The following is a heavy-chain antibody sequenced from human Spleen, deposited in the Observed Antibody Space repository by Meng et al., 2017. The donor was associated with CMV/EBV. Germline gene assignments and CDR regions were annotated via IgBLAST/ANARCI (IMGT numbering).Heavy chain of an antibody. CDR2: ISAYNGNT. V-gene: IGHV1-18*04. Sequence: ASVKVSCKASGYTFSRFYIHWVRQAPGQGLEWMGWISAYNGNTNYAQKLQGRVTMTTDTSTSTAYMELRSLRSDDTAVYYCARDGNDYFMSGNWFDPWGQGTLVTVSS. CDR3: ARDGNDYFMSGNWFDP. CDR1: GYTFSRFY. D-gene: IGHD3-16*01. J-gene: IGHJ5*02.